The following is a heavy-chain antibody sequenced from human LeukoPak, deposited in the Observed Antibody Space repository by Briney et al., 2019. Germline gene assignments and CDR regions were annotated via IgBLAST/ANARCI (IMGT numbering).Heavy chain of an antibody. V-gene: IGHV1-18*01. J-gene: IGHJ6*02. CDR2: ISAYNGNT. Sequence: ASVKVSCKASGYTFTSYGISWVRQAPGQGLEWMGWISAYNGNTNYAQKLQGRVTMTTDTSTSTAYMELRSLRSDDTAVYYCARVRVTGNYYYYGMDVWGQGTTVTVSS. CDR3: ARVRVTGNYYYYGMDV. D-gene: IGHD5-18*01. CDR1: GYTFTSYG.